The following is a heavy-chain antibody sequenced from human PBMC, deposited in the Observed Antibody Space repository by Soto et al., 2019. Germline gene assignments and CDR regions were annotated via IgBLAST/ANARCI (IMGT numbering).Heavy chain of an antibody. D-gene: IGHD6-6*01. CDR2: ISSSSSYI. J-gene: IGHJ4*02. Sequence: GGSLRLSCAASGFTFSSYSMNWVRQAPGKGLEWVSSISSSSSYIYYADSVKGRVTISRDNAKNSLYLQMNSLRAEDTAVYYCARDRQDSSSYYFDYWGQGTLVTVSS. CDR3: ARDRQDSSSYYFDY. V-gene: IGHV3-21*01. CDR1: GFTFSSYS.